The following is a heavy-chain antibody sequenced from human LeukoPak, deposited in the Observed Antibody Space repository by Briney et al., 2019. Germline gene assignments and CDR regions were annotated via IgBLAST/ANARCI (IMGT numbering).Heavy chain of an antibody. V-gene: IGHV1-69*01. J-gene: IGHJ4*02. CDR1: GGTFSSYA. D-gene: IGHD3-10*01. CDR2: IIPIFGTA. CDR3: ARHGSYYYGSGSSDGDYYFDY. Sequence: SVKVSCKASGGTFSSYAISWVRQAPGQGLEWMGGIIPIFGTANYAQKFQGRVTITADESTSTAYMELSSLRSEDTAVYYCARHGSYYYGSGSSDGDYYFDYWGQGTLVTVSS.